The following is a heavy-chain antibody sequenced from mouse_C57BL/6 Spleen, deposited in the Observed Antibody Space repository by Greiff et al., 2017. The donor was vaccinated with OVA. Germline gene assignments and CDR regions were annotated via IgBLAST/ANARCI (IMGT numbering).Heavy chain of an antibody. CDR2: INPNNGGT. V-gene: IGHV1-26*01. CDR1: GYTFTDYY. D-gene: IGHD2-3*01. J-gene: IGHJ4*01. Sequence: EVQLQQSGPELVKPGASVKISCKASGYTFTDYYMNWVKQSHGKSLEWIGDINPNNGGTSYNQKFKGKATLTVDKSSSTAYMELRSLTSEDSAVYYCARFDGYYDYAMDYWGQGTSVTVSS. CDR3: ARFDGYYDYAMDY.